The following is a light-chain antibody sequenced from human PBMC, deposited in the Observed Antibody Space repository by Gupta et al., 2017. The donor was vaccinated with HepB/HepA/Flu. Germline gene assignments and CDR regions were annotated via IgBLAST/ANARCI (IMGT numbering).Light chain of an antibody. Sequence: EVVMTQSPATLSVSPGERATLSCRASQSVSTNLAWYQQKPGQAPRLLIYGASTRAADIPARFSGSGSGAEFTLTSSGLQSEDFAVYCGQHYNGRPPWTFGQGTKVEIK. J-gene: IGKJ1*01. CDR1: QSVSTN. CDR2: GAS. CDR3: QHYNGRPPWT. V-gene: IGKV3D-15*01.